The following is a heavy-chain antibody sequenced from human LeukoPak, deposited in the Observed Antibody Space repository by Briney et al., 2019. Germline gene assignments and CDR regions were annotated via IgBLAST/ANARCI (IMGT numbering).Heavy chain of an antibody. J-gene: IGHJ4*02. CDR2: IRRSGDTT. CDR3: ATYGGYV. V-gene: IGHV3-23*01. D-gene: IGHD5-12*01. CDR1: GFTFNIYA. Sequence: GGSLRLSCAASGFTFNIYAMSWVRQAPGKGLEWVSGIRRSGDTTYYADSVKGRFAISRDNSKDMLYLHMNSLRADDTAVYYCATYGGYVWGQGTLVTVSS.